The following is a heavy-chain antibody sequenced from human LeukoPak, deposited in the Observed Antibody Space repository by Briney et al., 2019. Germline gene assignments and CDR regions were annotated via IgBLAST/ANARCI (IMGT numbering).Heavy chain of an antibody. V-gene: IGHV3-23*01. CDR2: ISGSGGST. CDR3: AKLRSYYDSSGYYPS. D-gene: IGHD3-22*01. CDR1: GGSFSGYY. Sequence: TSETLSLTCAVYGGSFSGYYWSWIRQAPGKGLEWVSAISGSGGSTYYADSVKGRFTISRDNSKNTLYLQMNSLRAEDTAVYYCAKLRSYYDSSGYYPSWGQGTLVTVSS. J-gene: IGHJ4*02.